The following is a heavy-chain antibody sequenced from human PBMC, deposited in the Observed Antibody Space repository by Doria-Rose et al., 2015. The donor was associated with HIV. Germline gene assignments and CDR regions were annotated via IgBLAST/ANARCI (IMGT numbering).Heavy chain of an antibody. J-gene: IGHJ4*02. D-gene: IGHD6-13*01. CDR1: GVSLSSPGMG. CDR2: IFSDDER. CDR3: ARIKSSRWYHKYYFDF. Sequence: QITLKECGPVLVKPTETLTLTCTVSGVSLSSPGMGVSWIRQPPGKALGWLANIFSDDERSYKTSLKSRLTISRCTSKSQVVLTMTDMDPVDTATYYCARIKSSRWYHKYYFDFWGQGTLVIVSA. V-gene: IGHV2-26*01.